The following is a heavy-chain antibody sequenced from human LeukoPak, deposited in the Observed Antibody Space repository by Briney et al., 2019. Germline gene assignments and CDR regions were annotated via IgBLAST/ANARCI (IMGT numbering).Heavy chain of an antibody. CDR2: INHTGRT. V-gene: IGHV4-34*01. D-gene: IGHD6-19*01. J-gene: IGHJ3*02. Sequence: SETLSLTCAVSGGSFSANYWSWIRQPPGEGPEWIGEINHTGRTNYNPSLKSRVTISVDTSKNQFSLKLSSVTAADTAVYYCARDSSGWYNGPFDIWGQGTMVTVSS. CDR3: ARDSSGWYNGPFDI. CDR1: GGSFSANY.